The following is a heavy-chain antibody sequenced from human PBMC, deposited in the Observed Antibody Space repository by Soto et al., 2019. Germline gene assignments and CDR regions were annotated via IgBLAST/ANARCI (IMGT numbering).Heavy chain of an antibody. D-gene: IGHD2-21*02. Sequence: TLSLTCTVSSAPVSSTTYTWGWIRQPPGKALEWLALIYWDDDKRYSPSLKSRLTITKDTSKNQVVLTMTNMDPVDTATYYCAHNRGGDVYYYGMDVWGQGTTVTVSS. CDR1: SAPVSSTTYT. J-gene: IGHJ6*02. V-gene: IGHV2-5*02. CDR2: IYWDDDK. CDR3: AHNRGGDVYYYGMDV.